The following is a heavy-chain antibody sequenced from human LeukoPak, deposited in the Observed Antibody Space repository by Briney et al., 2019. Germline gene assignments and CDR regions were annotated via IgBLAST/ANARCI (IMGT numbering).Heavy chain of an antibody. V-gene: IGHV4-59*01. CDR2: IYYSGST. D-gene: IGHD3-10*01. CDR1: GASISSYY. Sequence: SETLSLTCTVSGASISSYYWSWIRQPPGKGLEWIGYIYYSGSTNYNPYLKSRVTISVDTSKNQFSLKLSSVTAADTAVYYCARGTAGSGSYFIGISFDYWGQGSLVTVSS. CDR3: ARGTAGSGSYFIGISFDY. J-gene: IGHJ4*02.